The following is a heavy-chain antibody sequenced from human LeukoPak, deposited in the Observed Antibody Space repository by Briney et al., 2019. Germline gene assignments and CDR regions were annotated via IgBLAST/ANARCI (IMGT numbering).Heavy chain of an antibody. J-gene: IGHJ1*01. CDR3: ARDSAAGTKLPYFQH. CDR2: IYYSGST. Sequence: PETPSLTCTDPGGSPSSYTWSWIPQPPGKGLEWIGHIYYSGSTNYNPSRESRVTISVGTSKNQFSLKLSSVAAADTAGYYWARDSAAGTKLPYFQHWGQGTLVTGSS. V-gene: IGHV4-59*01. D-gene: IGHD6-13*01. CDR1: GGSPSSYT.